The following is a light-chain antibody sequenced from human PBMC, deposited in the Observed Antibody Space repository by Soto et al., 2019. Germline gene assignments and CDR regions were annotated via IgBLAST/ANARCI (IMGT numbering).Light chain of an antibody. J-gene: IGKJ1*01. CDR1: QSVSGSY. Sequence: IVLTQSPGTLSLSPGDRATLSCRASQSVSGSYLAWYQQKPGLAPRLLIYGASIRATGIPDRFSGNGSGTDFTLTISRLEAEDFAVYYCQHYGSSARTFGQGTKVEIK. CDR3: QHYGSSART. V-gene: IGKV3-20*01. CDR2: GAS.